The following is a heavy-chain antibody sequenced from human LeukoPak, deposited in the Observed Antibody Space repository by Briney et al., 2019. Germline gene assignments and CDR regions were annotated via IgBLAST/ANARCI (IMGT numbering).Heavy chain of an antibody. J-gene: IGHJ4*02. CDR3: AKEDTTGMTPVLDY. D-gene: IGHD1-1*01. V-gene: IGHV3-23*01. CDR2: ITGSGDTT. Sequence: GGSLRLSCAASGFTFSSYAVTWVRQAPGKGLEWVSGITGSGDTTFYADSVKGRFTISRDNSKNTLSLHMHSLRAEDTAVYYCAKEDTTGMTPVLDYWGQGTLVTVSS. CDR1: GFTFSSYA.